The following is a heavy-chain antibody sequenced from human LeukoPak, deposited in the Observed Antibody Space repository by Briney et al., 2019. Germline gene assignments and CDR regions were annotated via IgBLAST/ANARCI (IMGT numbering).Heavy chain of an antibody. J-gene: IGHJ4*02. CDR1: GGSTSSRTYY. D-gene: IGHD3-10*01. Sequence: PSETLSLTCTVSGGSTSSRTYYGGWFRQPPGKGLEWIGNIYYSGSTSYNPSLKSRVTISVDTSKNQFSLKLSSVTAADTPVYYCIFGDKLDYWGQGTLVTVSS. V-gene: IGHV4-39*01. CDR2: IYYSGST. CDR3: IFGDKLDY.